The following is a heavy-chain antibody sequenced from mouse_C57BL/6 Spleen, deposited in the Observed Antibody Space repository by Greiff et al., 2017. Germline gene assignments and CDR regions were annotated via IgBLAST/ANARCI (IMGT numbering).Heavy chain of an antibody. Sequence: EVQVVESGGGLVKPGGSLKLSCAASGFTFSDYGMHWVRQAPEKGLEWVAYISSGSSTIYYADTMKGRFTISRDNAKNTLFMQMTSLRSEDTAMYYCARPGDYWGQGTSVTVSS. CDR2: ISSGSSTI. CDR3: ARPGDY. J-gene: IGHJ4*01. CDR1: GFTFSDYG. V-gene: IGHV5-17*01.